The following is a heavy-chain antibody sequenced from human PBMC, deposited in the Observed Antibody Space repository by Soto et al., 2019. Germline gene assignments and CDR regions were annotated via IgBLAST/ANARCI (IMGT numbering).Heavy chain of an antibody. J-gene: IGHJ6*02. CDR3: ARGGQESSSTGCSYHYAGMDV. CDR1: GYTFAYYG. CDR2: ISAYNGNK. Sequence: GASVKVSCKASGYTFAYYGIGWVRQAPGQGLEWMGWISAYNGNKHQAQNLQGRIAMTTDTSTSTAYMELTSLRSDDTAVYYCARGGQESSSTGCSYHYAGMDVWGQGPTVTVYS. V-gene: IGHV1-18*01. D-gene: IGHD2-2*01.